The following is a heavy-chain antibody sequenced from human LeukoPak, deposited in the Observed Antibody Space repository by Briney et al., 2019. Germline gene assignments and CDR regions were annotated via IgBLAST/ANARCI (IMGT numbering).Heavy chain of an antibody. CDR1: GYTFTGCY. Sequence: GASVKVSCKASGYTFTGCYMHWVRQAPGQGLEWMGWINPNSGGTDYAQKFQGRVTMTRDTSISTAYMELSRLRSDDTAVYYSASLNWNDRFDYWGQGTLVTVSS. V-gene: IGHV1-2*02. D-gene: IGHD1-1*01. CDR3: ASLNWNDRFDY. CDR2: INPNSGGT. J-gene: IGHJ4*02.